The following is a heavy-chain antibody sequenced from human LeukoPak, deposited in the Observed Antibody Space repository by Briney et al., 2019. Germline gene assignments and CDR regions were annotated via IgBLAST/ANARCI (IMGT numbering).Heavy chain of an antibody. CDR3: AKDHVTWGNRYFDH. CDR1: RFTFSTYG. Sequence: GGSLRLSCAASRFTFSTYGMHWVRQAPGKGLEWVAFIGHDGTKIYYADSVQGRFTISRDNSKNTLYLAMNSLSGEDTALYYCAKDHVTWGNRYFDHWGQGTLGTVSS. J-gene: IGHJ4*02. V-gene: IGHV3-30*02. D-gene: IGHD3-16*01. CDR2: IGHDGTKI.